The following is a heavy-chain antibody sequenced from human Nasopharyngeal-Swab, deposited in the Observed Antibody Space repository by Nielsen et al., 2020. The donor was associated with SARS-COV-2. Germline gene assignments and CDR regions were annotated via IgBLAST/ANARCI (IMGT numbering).Heavy chain of an antibody. D-gene: IGHD3-3*01. Sequence: SETLSLTCTASGGPVSSVSYYWSWIRQPPGKGLEWIGYIYYSGSPNYNPSLKSRVTISVDTSKNQFSLKLSSVTAADTAVYYCAREGFAITIFGVVTRYGMDVWGQGTTVTVSS. J-gene: IGHJ6*02. CDR3: AREGFAITIFGVVTRYGMDV. CDR1: GGPVSSVSYY. CDR2: IYYSGSP. V-gene: IGHV4-61*01.